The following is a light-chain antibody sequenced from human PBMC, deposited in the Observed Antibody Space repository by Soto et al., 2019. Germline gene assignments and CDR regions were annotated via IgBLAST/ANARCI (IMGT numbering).Light chain of an antibody. CDR2: YAS. CDR3: QQNGKWPHT. CDR1: QNLSRN. V-gene: IGKV3-15*01. Sequence: EMVMTQSPATLSVSPGERATLSCRASQNLSRNLAWYQQQPGQAPRLLIFYASTRATGIPGRFSGSGSGTDVTLTISSLQSEDFADYFCQQNGKWPHTFGQGTKLEIK. J-gene: IGKJ2*01.